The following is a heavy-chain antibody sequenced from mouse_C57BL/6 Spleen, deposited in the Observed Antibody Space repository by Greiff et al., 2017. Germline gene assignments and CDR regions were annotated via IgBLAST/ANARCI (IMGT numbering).Heavy chain of an antibody. CDR2: ISDGGSYT. V-gene: IGHV5-4*01. J-gene: IGHJ1*03. CDR1: GFTFSSYA. D-gene: IGHD2-1*01. CDR3: GRDPYGNYVNWYFDV. Sequence: DVQLVESGGGLVKPGGSLKLSCAASGFTFSSYAMSWVRQTPEQRLEWVATISDGGSYTYYPDNLKGRFTISRDNAKNNLELQVSHLKSEYTAMYYCGRDPYGNYVNWYFDVWGTGTTVTVSS.